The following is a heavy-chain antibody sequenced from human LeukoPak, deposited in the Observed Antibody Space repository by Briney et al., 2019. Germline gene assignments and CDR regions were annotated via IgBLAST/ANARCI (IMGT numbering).Heavy chain of an antibody. CDR3: ARDSYDYVWGSYPPDY. J-gene: IGHJ4*02. V-gene: IGHV3-48*02. Sequence: GRSLRLSCAASGFTFSSYSMNWVRQAPGKGLEWVSYISSSSSTIYYADSVKGRFTISRDNAKNSLYLQMNSLRDEDTAVYYCARDSYDYVWGSYPPDYWGQGTLVTVSS. CDR2: ISSSSSTI. D-gene: IGHD3-16*02. CDR1: GFTFSSYS.